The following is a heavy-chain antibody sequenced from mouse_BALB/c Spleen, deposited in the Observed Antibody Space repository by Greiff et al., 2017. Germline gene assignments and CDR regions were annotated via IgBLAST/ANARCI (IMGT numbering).Heavy chain of an antibody. V-gene: IGHV3-6*02. CDR1: GYSITSGYY. CDR2: ISYDGSN. CDR3: ARGDSSGLYYFDY. D-gene: IGHD3-2*01. Sequence: DVKLQESGPGLVKPSQSLSLTCSVTGYSITSGYYWNWIRQFPGNKLEWMGYISYDGSNNYNPSLKNRISITRDTSKNQFFLKLNSVTTEDTATYYCARGDSSGLYYFDYWGQGTTLTVSS. J-gene: IGHJ2*01.